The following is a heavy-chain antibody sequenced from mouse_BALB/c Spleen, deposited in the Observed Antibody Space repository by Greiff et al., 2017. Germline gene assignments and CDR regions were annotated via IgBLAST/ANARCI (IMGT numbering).Heavy chain of an antibody. J-gene: IGHJ4*01. CDR1: GFTFSSFG. Sequence: EVKLVESGGGLVQPGGSRKLSCAASGFTFSSFGMHWVRQAPEKGLEWVAYISSGSSTIYYADTVKGRFTISRDNPKNTLFLQMTSLRSEDTAMYYCARPPYGNFAMDYWGQGTSVTVSS. V-gene: IGHV5-17*02. CDR2: ISSGSSTI. D-gene: IGHD2-1*01. CDR3: ARPPYGNFAMDY.